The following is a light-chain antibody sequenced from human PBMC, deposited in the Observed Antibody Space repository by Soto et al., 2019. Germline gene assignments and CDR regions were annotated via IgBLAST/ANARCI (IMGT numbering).Light chain of an antibody. V-gene: IGLV2-14*01. CDR3: YSYTSSSTVL. J-gene: IGLJ2*01. CDR1: SSDVGGYNY. Sequence: QSVLTQPASVSGSPGQSITISCTGISSDVGGYNYVSWYQQHPDKATKLMIYDVSNRRSGVSNQFSGSKSGTTASLTIPGLQAEDEADYYCYSYTSSSTVLFGGGTQLT. CDR2: DVS.